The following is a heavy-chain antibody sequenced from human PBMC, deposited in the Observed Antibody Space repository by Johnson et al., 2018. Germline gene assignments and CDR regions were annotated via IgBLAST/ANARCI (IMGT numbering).Heavy chain of an antibody. CDR1: GGTFSSYA. D-gene: IGHD4-11*01. CDR2: IIPILGIA. CDR3: ARVLPTGTTATDYYGMDV. V-gene: IGHV1-69*01. J-gene: IGHJ6*02. Sequence: QVQLVQSGAEVKKPGSSVKVSCKASGGTFSSYAISWVRQAPGQGLEWMGGIIPILGIANYAQKFQGRVTITADESTGTAYMELSSLRSEDTAVYYCARVLPTGTTATDYYGMDVWGQGTTVTVSS.